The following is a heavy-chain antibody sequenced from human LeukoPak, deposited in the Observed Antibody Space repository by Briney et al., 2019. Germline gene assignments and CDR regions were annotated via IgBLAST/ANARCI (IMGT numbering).Heavy chain of an antibody. V-gene: IGHV3-30*02. CDR3: ATRGYSYGTGY. CDR2: IRSDGSNK. D-gene: IGHD5-18*01. Sequence: GGSLRLSCAGSGFSFSSYGMHWVRQAPGKGLEWMAFIRSDGSNKYYADSVKGRFTTSRDNSKNTLYLQMNSLRAEDTAVYYCATRGYSYGTGYWGQGTLVTVSS. CDR1: GFSFSSYG. J-gene: IGHJ4*02.